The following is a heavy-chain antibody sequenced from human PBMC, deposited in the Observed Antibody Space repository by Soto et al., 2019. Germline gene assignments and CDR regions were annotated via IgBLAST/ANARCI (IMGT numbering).Heavy chain of an antibody. CDR3: ARAGFAHFSLDA. CDR1: SDSISSGSW. V-gene: IGHV4-4*02. CDR2: IFHTGST. J-gene: IGHJ5*02. Sequence: QVQLQESGPGLVNPSGTLSLTCTVSSDSISSGSWWSWVRQPPGKGLEWMGEIFHTGSTNYNPSLKSRVTISIDTSKNQFSLRLTSLTAADTAVYYCARAGFAHFSLDAWGQGTLVTVSS. D-gene: IGHD3-3*02.